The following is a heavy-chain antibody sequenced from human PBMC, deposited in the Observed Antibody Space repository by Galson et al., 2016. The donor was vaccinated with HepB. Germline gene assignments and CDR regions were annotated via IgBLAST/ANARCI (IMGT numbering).Heavy chain of an antibody. CDR3: ARAPPGVTTRSFDN. J-gene: IGHJ4*02. D-gene: IGHD4-11*01. CDR1: GSTFSTYS. Sequence: SVKVSCKASGSTFSTYSVSWVRQAPGQGLEWLGGIIPLFGTTNFAQRFQGRVTITADKSTDTAYRELSSLRSEDTAVYYCARAPPGVTTRSFDNWGQGTLVTVSS. V-gene: IGHV1-69*06. CDR2: IIPLFGTT.